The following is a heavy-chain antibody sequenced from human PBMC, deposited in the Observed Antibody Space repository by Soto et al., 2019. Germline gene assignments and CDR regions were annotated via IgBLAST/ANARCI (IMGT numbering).Heavy chain of an antibody. CDR2: IRDSGGST. V-gene: IGHV3-23*01. Sequence: EVQLLESGGGLVQPGGSLRLSVAASGFTFSSYAMSWVRRAPGKGLEWVSAIRDSGGSTYYADSVKGRFTISRDNSKNTLYLQMNSLRAEDTAVYYCANHDYGRNSHQCWGQGTLVTVSS. CDR3: ANHDYGRNSHQC. J-gene: IGHJ4*02. D-gene: IGHD4-17*01. CDR1: GFTFSSYA.